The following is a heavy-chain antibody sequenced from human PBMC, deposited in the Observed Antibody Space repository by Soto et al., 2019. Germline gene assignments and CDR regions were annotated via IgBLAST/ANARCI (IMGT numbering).Heavy chain of an antibody. CDR3: VAGQYFFDY. V-gene: IGHV3-30*03. J-gene: IGHJ4*02. CDR1: GFTFSIYG. CDR2: ISYDGSNK. Sequence: GGSLRLSCAASGFTFSIYGMHWVRQAPGKGLEWVAVISYDGSNKYYADSVKDRFTISRDNSKKTLYLQMNSLRADDTAVYYCVAGQYFFDYCGQGTLVTVSS. D-gene: IGHD6-19*01.